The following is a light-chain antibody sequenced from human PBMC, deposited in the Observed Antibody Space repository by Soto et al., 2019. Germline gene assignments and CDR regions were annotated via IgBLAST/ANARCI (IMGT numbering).Light chain of an antibody. CDR3: QQSYSTLWT. CDR1: QSISNH. CDR2: AAS. J-gene: IGKJ1*01. Sequence: QMNQPPSSLSASVGDRVTITCRASQSISNHLNWYQQKPGKAPKLLIYAASSLQSEVPSRFSGSGSGTDFTLTISSLQPEDFATYYCQQSYSTLWTFGQGTKVYIK. V-gene: IGKV1-39*01.